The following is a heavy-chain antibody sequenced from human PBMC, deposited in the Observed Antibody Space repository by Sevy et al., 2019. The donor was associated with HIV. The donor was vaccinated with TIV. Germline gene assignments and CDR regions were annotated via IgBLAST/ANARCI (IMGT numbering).Heavy chain of an antibody. CDR1: AFTFSSYA. D-gene: IGHD2-8*02. CDR3: AKLHCTGGVCYLDY. CDR2: ISGSGGST. V-gene: IGHV3-23*01. Sequence: GGSLRLSCAASAFTFSSYAMSWVRQAPGKGLEWVSAISGSGGSTYYADSVKGRFTISRDNSKNTLYLQMNSLRAEDTAVYYCAKLHCTGGVCYLDYWGQGTLVTVSS. J-gene: IGHJ4*02.